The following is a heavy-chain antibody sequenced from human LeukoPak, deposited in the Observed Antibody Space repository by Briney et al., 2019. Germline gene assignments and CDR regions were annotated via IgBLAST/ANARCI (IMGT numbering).Heavy chain of an antibody. D-gene: IGHD4-11*01. Sequence: GASVKVSCKASGYTFSTYGITWVRQAPGQGLEWVGWITAYSGNSKYAQELQDRVTMTTDTSTSTAYMELRSLTSDDTAVYYCARDGGYTVTTDAFDIWGQGTMVTVSS. CDR3: ARDGGYTVTTDAFDI. V-gene: IGHV1-18*04. J-gene: IGHJ3*02. CDR1: GYTFSTYG. CDR2: ITAYSGNS.